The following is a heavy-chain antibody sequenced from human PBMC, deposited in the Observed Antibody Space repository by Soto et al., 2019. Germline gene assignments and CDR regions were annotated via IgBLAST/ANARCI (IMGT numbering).Heavy chain of an antibody. V-gene: IGHV4-31*03. CDR1: GGSISSGGYY. CDR3: ARGESSLILVDH. CDR2: IYYSGST. Sequence: QVQLQESGPGLVKPSQTLSLTCTVSGGSISSGGYYWSWIRQHPGKGLEWIGYIYYSGSTYYNPSLNSRVTISVDTSKNQFSLKLSSVTAADTAVYYCARGESSLILVDHWCQGTLVTFSS. D-gene: IGHD6-13*01. J-gene: IGHJ4*02.